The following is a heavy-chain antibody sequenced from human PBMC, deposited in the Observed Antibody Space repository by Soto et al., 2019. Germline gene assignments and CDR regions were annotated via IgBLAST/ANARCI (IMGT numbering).Heavy chain of an antibody. CDR2: IIPIFGTA. Sequence: QVQLVQSGAEVKKPGSSVKVSCKASGGTFSSYAISWVRQAPGQGLEWMGGIIPIFGTANYAQKFQGRVMINVDESTSTVYMELSRLRSEDTAVYYCATAGEVMEPLDYRGQGTLVTVSS. D-gene: IGHD3-16*01. V-gene: IGHV1-69*01. J-gene: IGHJ4*02. CDR3: ATAGEVMEPLDY. CDR1: GGTFSSYA.